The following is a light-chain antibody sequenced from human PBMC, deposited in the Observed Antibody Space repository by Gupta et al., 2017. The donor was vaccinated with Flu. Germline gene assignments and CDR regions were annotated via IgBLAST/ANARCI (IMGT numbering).Light chain of an antibody. CDR3: QKGNSSPIT. CDR1: QGISSY. Sequence: PSFLSASVGDRITITCRASQGISSYLAWYQQKPGEAPKLLIYAASTLQSGVPSRFSGSGSGTEFTLTISSLQPEDSATFYCQKGNSSPITFGRGTKVEIK. J-gene: IGKJ4*01. V-gene: IGKV1-9*01. CDR2: AAS.